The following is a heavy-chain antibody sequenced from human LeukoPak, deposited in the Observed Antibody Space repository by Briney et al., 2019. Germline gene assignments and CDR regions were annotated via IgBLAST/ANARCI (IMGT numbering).Heavy chain of an antibody. V-gene: IGHV4-59*01. D-gene: IGHD3-16*01. J-gene: IGHJ4*02. CDR1: GGSISGYY. CDR2: IYYSGST. Sequence: SETLSLTCTVSGGSISGYYWSWIRQPPGKGLEWIGYIYYSGSTNYNPSLKSRVTISVDTSKNQFSLKLSSVTAADTAVYYCARARRGGGTTVDYWGQGTLVTVSS. CDR3: ARARRGGGTTVDY.